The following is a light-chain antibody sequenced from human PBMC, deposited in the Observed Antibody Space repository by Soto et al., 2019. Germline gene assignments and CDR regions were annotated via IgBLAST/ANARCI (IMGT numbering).Light chain of an antibody. CDR1: QSVYKNF. V-gene: IGKV3-20*01. J-gene: IGKJ4*02. Sequence: EIVLTQSPGTLSLSPGERATLSCRASQSVYKNFLSWYQQKPGQATMLLINGASNRATGMPDRFSGSGSGAAVSLPIVRREPQEYAVTYCQQYDSSPPTFGEGTKVEIK. CDR2: GAS. CDR3: QQYDSSPPT.